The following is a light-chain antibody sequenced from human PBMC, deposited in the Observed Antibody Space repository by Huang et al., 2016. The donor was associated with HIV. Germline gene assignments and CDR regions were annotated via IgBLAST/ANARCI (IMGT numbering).Light chain of an antibody. V-gene: IGKV1-33*01. Sequence: DIQMTQSPPSLSASVGDRVTIACQASQDISNYLNWFQQKPGEAPKLLIYDASNLKAGVPSRVSGSGSGTDFTFTISSLQAEDIATYYCQQYANLPPWTFGQGTKVEI. CDR3: QQYANLPPWT. CDR1: QDISNY. CDR2: DAS. J-gene: IGKJ1*01.